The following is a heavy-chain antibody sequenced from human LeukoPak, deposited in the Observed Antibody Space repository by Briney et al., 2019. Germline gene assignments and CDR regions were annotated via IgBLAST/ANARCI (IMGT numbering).Heavy chain of an antibody. CDR1: GFTFSSYA. Sequence: QAGGSLRLSCAASGFTFSSYAMSWVRQAPGKGLEWVSAISGSGGSTYYADSVKGRFTISRDNSKNTLYLQMNSLKTEDSAVYYCTTERNWELLRPLGMDIWGQGTTVTVSS. V-gene: IGHV3-23*01. D-gene: IGHD1-26*01. CDR3: TTERNWELLRPLGMDI. J-gene: IGHJ6*02. CDR2: ISGSGGST.